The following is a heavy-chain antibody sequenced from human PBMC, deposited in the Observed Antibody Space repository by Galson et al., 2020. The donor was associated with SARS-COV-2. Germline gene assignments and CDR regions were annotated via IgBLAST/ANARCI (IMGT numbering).Heavy chain of an antibody. Sequence: ASVKVSCKASGYTFTSYGINWVRQAPGQGLEWMGWISAYNGNTNYAQKLQGRVTMTTDTSTSTAYMELRSLRSDDTAVYYCATVKSIAVAGTLLPYYYDYMCVWGKGTTVTVS. V-gene: IGHV1-18*01. J-gene: IGHJ6*03. CDR3: ATVKSIAVAGTLLPYYYDYMCV. D-gene: IGHD6-19*01. CDR2: ISAYNGNT. CDR1: GYTFTSYG.